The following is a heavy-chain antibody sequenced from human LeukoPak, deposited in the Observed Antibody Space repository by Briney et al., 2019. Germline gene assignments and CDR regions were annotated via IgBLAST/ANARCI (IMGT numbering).Heavy chain of an antibody. J-gene: IGHJ2*01. D-gene: IGHD2-8*01. CDR2: IFASGTT. CDR1: GGSISGSTYF. V-gene: IGHV4-39*01. CDR3: ARNGGYQRYFDP. Sequence: SETLSLACTVSGGSISGSTYFWGWIRQPPGKGLEWIGSIFASGTTYYNPSLESRLTISVDTSKNQLSLKLNSVTAADTAVYYCARNGGYQRYFDPWGRGTLVTVSS.